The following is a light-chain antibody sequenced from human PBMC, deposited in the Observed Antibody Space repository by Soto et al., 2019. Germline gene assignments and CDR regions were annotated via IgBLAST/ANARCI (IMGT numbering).Light chain of an antibody. CDR1: SSDVGGYNY. Sequence: QSALTQPASVSGSPGQSITISCTGTSSDVGGYNYVSWYQQRPGKAPQLMIYDVSSRPSGLSNRFSGSKSGNTASLTISGLQAEDEADYYCSSYTSSNFVVFGGGTKVTVL. CDR3: SSYTSSNFVV. V-gene: IGLV2-14*01. CDR2: DVS. J-gene: IGLJ2*01.